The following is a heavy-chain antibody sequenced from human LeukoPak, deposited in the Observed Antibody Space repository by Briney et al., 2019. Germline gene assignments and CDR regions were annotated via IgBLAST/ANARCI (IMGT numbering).Heavy chain of an antibody. Sequence: ASVKVSCKASGYTFTSYGISWVRQAPGQGLEWMGWISAYNGNTNYAQKLQGRVTMTTDTSTSTAYMELRSLRSDDTAVYYCARETYSSSWYHYYYYGIDVWGQGTTVTVSS. CDR3: ARETYSSSWYHYYYYGIDV. CDR1: GYTFTSYG. CDR2: ISAYNGNT. V-gene: IGHV1-18*01. D-gene: IGHD6-13*01. J-gene: IGHJ6*02.